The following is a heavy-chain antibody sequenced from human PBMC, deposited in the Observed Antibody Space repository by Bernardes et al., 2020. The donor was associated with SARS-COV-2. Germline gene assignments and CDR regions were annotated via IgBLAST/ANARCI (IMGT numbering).Heavy chain of an antibody. J-gene: IGHJ4*02. Sequence: SETLSLTCAVYGGSFSGYYWSWIRQPPGKGLEWIGEINHSGGTNYNPSLKSRVTISVDTSKNQFSLDLSSVTAADTAVYFCARGSVYCGGDCYSNFDFWGQGTLVTVSS. CDR3: ARGSVYCGGDCYSNFDF. V-gene: IGHV4-34*01. CDR1: GGSFSGYY. D-gene: IGHD2-21*02. CDR2: INHSGGT.